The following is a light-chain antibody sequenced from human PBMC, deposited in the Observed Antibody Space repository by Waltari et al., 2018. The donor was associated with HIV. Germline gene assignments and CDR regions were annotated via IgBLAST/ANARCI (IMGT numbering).Light chain of an antibody. V-gene: IGKV1-17*01. CDR3: LQHNDSART. Sequence: DIEMTQSPSSLSASVGDTVAITGRASQAIRNALGWYQQKPGEAPKRLIYAASTLQNGGSSRFSGSGSGTEFTRTITSLQPEDVATYYWLQHNDSARTFGQGTKVEIK. CDR1: QAIRNA. CDR2: AAS. J-gene: IGKJ2*01.